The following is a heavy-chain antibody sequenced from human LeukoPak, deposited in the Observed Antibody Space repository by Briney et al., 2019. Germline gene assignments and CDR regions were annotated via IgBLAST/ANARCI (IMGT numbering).Heavy chain of an antibody. J-gene: IGHJ4*02. CDR2: ISGSGIST. CDR3: AKSQGAAMVPFDF. CDR1: GFTFSNYA. Sequence: GGSLRLSCAASGFTFSNYAMNWVRQAPGKGLEWVSGISGSGISTYYADSVKGRFTISRDNSRSTLYLQMNSLRAEDTAVYYCAKSQGAAMVPFDFWGQGTLVTVSS. V-gene: IGHV3-23*01. D-gene: IGHD3-10*01.